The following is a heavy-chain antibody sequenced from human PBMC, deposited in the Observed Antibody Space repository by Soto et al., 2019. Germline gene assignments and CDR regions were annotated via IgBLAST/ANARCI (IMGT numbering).Heavy chain of an antibody. CDR2: IYYSGST. V-gene: IGHV4-30-4*01. CDR1: GGSISSGDYH. CDR3: ASALRLGELSSHDAFDI. J-gene: IGHJ3*02. D-gene: IGHD3-16*02. Sequence: SETLSLTCTVSGGSISSGDYHWSWIRQPPGKGLEWIGYIYYSGSTYYNPSLKSRVTISVDTSKNQFSLKLSSVTAADTAVYYCASALRLGELSSHDAFDIWGQGTMVTVSS.